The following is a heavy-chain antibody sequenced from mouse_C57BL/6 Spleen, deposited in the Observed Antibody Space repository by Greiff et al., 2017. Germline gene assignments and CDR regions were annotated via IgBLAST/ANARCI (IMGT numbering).Heavy chain of an antibody. CDR3: ARSLYDYDGYWYFDV. V-gene: IGHV7-1*01. J-gene: IGHJ1*03. CDR1: GFTFSDFY. D-gene: IGHD2-4*01. CDR2: SRNKANDYTT. Sequence: EVQVVESGGGLVQSGRSLRLSCATSGFTFSDFYMEWVRQAPGKGLEWIAASRNKANDYTTEYSASVKGRFIVSRDTSQSILYLQMNALRAEDTAIYYCARSLYDYDGYWYFDVWGTGTTVTVSS.